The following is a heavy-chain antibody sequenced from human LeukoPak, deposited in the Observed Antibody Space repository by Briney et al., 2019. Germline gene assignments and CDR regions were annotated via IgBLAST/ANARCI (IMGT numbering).Heavy chain of an antibody. CDR1: GFTFNYYP. J-gene: IGHJ3*01. D-gene: IGHD2/OR15-2a*01. CDR2: ISGGGGAT. CDR3: ARGASCNINKCNSFDF. Sequence: PGGSLILSCAASGFTFNYYPLACIRQAPGKGLAWVASISGGGGATFYGDSVKGRFTVARDNSRNTVYLEIDSLRAEDTALYYCARGASCNINKCNSFDFWGQGTMLTVSS. V-gene: IGHV3-23*01.